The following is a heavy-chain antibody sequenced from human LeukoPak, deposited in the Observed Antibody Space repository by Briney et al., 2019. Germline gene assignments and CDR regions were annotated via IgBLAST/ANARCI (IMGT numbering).Heavy chain of an antibody. D-gene: IGHD3-22*01. CDR1: GYTFTSCG. CDR2: INPNSGGT. J-gene: IGHJ4*02. V-gene: IGHV1-2*06. Sequence: ASVKVSCKASGYTFTSCGISWVRQAPGQGLEWMGRINPNSGGTNYAQKFQGRVTMTRDTSISTAYMELSRLRSDDTAVYYCARIRSYDSSGYLVYWGQGTLVTVSS. CDR3: ARIRSYDSSGYLVY.